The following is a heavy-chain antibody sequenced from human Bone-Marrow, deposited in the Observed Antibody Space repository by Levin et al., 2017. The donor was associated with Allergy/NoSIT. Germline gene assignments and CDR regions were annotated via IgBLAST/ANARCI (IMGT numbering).Heavy chain of an antibody. Sequence: GESLKISCAASGFTLTSYAMSWVRQAPGKGLEWVAAIGGSAGSTYHADSVKGRFAISRDTSKNTMYLHMNSLRAEDTAMYYCAKDVRVGPTSPFDYWGQGSLVTVSS. V-gene: IGHV3-23*01. CDR3: AKDVRVGPTSPFDY. CDR1: GFTLTSYA. CDR2: IGGSAGST. D-gene: IGHD1-26*01. J-gene: IGHJ4*02.